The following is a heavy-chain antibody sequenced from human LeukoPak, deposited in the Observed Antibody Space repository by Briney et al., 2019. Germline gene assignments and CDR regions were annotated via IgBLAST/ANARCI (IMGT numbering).Heavy chain of an antibody. J-gene: IGHJ4*02. Sequence: GGPLRLPCEASGLTFSSYAMGWVGQAPGKGLEWFSSMSGSGHITSYSDSVKGRFTISRHNSKNTLDLQMHSLRAEDTALYCCAQTYQMMIYFQNWGQGTLVTVSS. CDR3: AQTYQMMIYFQN. CDR2: MSGSGHIT. CDR1: GLTFSSYA. D-gene: IGHD2-8*01. V-gene: IGHV3-23*01.